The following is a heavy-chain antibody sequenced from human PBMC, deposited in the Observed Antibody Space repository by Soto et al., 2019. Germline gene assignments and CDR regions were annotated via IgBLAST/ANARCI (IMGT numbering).Heavy chain of an antibody. CDR3: ARSDIAARDFDY. D-gene: IGHD6-6*01. CDR2: IDPSDSYT. CDR1: GYSFTSYW. V-gene: IGHV5-10-1*01. Sequence: PGESLKSSGKGSGYSFTSYWISWVLQMPGKGLEWIGRIDPSDSYTNYSPSFQGHVTISADKSISTAYLQWSSLKASDTAMYYCARSDIAARDFDYWGQGTLVTVSS. J-gene: IGHJ4*02.